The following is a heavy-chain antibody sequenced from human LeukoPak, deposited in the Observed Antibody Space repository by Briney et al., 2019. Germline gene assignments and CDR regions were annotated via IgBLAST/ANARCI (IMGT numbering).Heavy chain of an antibody. CDR3: TRTVGGYFAEVYFDY. CDR1: GFTFGDYA. Sequence: PGRSLRLSCTASGFTFGDYAMSWVRQAPGKGLEWVGFIRSKAYGGTTEYAASVEGRFTISRDDSKSIAYLQMNSLKTEDTAVYYCTRTVGGYFAEVYFDYWGQGTLVTVSS. V-gene: IGHV3-49*04. J-gene: IGHJ4*02. D-gene: IGHD3-22*01. CDR2: IRSKAYGGTT.